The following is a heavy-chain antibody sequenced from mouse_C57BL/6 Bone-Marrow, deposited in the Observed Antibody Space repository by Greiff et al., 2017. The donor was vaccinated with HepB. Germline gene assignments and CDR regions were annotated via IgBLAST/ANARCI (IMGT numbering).Heavy chain of an antibody. Sequence: VHLVESGPGLVAPSQSLSITCTVSGFSLTSYAISWVRQPPGKGLEWLGVIWTGGGTNYYSAHKARLSISKDNAKSQVFLKMNSLQTDDTARYSWAKNFGPFYYYGYFDYWGRGTTLTVSS. CDR2: IWTGGGT. D-gene: IGHD1-1*01. CDR3: AKNFGPFYYYGYFDY. V-gene: IGHV2-9-1*01. CDR1: GFSLTSYA. J-gene: IGHJ2*01.